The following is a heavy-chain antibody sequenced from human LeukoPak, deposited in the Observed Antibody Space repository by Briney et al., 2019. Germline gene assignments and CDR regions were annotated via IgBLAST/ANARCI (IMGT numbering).Heavy chain of an antibody. CDR1: GFTFSSYA. CDR3: ARVGTGLLWFGELIDY. Sequence: GRSLRLSCAASGFTFSSYAMHWVRQAPGKGLEWVAVISYDGGNKYYADSVKGRFTISRDNSKNTLYLQMNSLRAEDTAVYYCARVGTGLLWFGELIDYWGQGTLVTVSS. CDR2: ISYDGGNK. V-gene: IGHV3-30-3*01. J-gene: IGHJ4*02. D-gene: IGHD3-10*01.